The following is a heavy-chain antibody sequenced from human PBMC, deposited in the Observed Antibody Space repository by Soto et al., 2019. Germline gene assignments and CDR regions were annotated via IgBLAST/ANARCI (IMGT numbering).Heavy chain of an antibody. Sequence: SETLSLTCTVSGGSISSWYWSWIRQPPGKGLEWIGEIYYRGSINYNPSLNGRFTISLDKSNNHFSLKLTSVTAADTAIYYCARDPSGAYSSSYSGIDYWGQGSLVTVSS. D-gene: IGHD6-13*01. CDR2: IYYRGSI. CDR3: ARDPSGAYSSSYSGIDY. J-gene: IGHJ4*02. CDR1: GGSISSWY. V-gene: IGHV4-59*12.